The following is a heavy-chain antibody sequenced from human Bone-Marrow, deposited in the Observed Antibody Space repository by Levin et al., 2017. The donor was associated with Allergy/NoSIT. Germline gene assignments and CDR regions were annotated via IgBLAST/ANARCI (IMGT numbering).Heavy chain of an antibody. Sequence: AGGSLRLSCAASGFIFSNYAMSWVRQAPGKGLEWVSVISDSGGSKHYGDAVKGRFIISRDNSQNTVYLQINSLRAEDTAVYYCAKGTKVQENYFYSGMDVWGQGTTVTVSS. D-gene: IGHD4-17*01. CDR3: AKGTKVQENYFYSGMDV. CDR2: ISDSGGSK. CDR1: GFIFSNYA. V-gene: IGHV3-23*01. J-gene: IGHJ6*02.